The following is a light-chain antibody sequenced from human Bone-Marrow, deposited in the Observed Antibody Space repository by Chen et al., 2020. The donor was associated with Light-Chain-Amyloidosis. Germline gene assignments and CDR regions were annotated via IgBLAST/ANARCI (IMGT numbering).Light chain of an antibody. CDR1: HSDVGGYNY. CDR3: YSYAGSYTL. V-gene: IGLV2-11*01. CDR2: DVN. Sequence: QSALTHPRYGPGSPGQQVTTPCPGTHSDVGGYNYVSWYQQYPGKAPKLMIYDVNKRPSGVPDRFSGSKSGITASLTISGLQAEDEADYYCYSYAGSYTLFGGGTKLTVL. J-gene: IGLJ2*01.